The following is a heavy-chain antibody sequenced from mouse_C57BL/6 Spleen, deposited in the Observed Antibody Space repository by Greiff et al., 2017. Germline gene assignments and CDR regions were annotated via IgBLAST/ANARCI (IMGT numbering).Heavy chain of an antibody. D-gene: IGHD2-4*01. V-gene: IGHV7-3*01. CDR3: ARSKYYDYDGYFDV. J-gene: IGHJ1*03. CDR1: GFTFTDYY. Sequence: EVKVVESGGGLVQPGGSLSLSCAASGFTFTDYYMSWVRQPPGKALEWLGFIRNKANGYTTEYSASVKGRFTISRDNSQSILYLQMNALRAEDSATYYCARSKYYDYDGYFDVWGTGTTVTVSS. CDR2: IRNKANGYTT.